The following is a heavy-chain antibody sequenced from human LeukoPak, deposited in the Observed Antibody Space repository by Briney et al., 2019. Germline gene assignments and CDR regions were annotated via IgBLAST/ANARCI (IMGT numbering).Heavy chain of an antibody. CDR2: ISSGSSHI. CDR3: AKGRSGYDHDTFDI. D-gene: IGHD5-12*01. V-gene: IGHV3-21*04. Sequence: GGSLRLSCAASGFTFITYSLNWVRQAPGKGLEWVSSISSGSSHIHYADSVKGRFTISRDNSRNTLYLQMNSLRADDTAVYYCAKGRSGYDHDTFDIWGQGTLVTVSS. J-gene: IGHJ4*02. CDR1: GFTFITYS.